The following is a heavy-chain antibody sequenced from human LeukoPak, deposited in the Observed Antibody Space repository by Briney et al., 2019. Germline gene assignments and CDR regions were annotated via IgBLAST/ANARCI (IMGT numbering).Heavy chain of an antibody. Sequence: GGSLRLSCAASGFTFNSYGMHWVRQAPGKGLDWVAFTSYDGSNKCYADSVKGRFTISRDNSMNTLYLQMNSLRAEDTAVYYCAKGTTPRIQLFDYWGQGTLVTVSS. CDR1: GFTFNSYG. D-gene: IGHD5-18*01. J-gene: IGHJ4*02. CDR2: TSYDGSNK. CDR3: AKGTTPRIQLFDY. V-gene: IGHV3-30*18.